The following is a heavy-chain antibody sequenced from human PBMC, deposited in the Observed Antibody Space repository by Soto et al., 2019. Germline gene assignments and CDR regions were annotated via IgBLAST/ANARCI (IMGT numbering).Heavy chain of an antibody. CDR1: GFTFSNFW. D-gene: IGHD2-2*01. CDR3: ARAQLLPDDAFDA. J-gene: IGHJ3*01. Sequence: GGSLRLSCAASGFTFSNFWMHWVRQAPGKGPVWVSRINGDGSSTSHADSVKGRFTISRDNAENTLFLQMSGLRAEDAAVYYCARAQLLPDDAFDAWGRGTVVTVSS. CDR2: INGDGSST. V-gene: IGHV3-74*01.